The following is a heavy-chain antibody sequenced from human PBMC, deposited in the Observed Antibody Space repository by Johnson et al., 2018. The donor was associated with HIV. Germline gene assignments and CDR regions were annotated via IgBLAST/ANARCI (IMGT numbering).Heavy chain of an antibody. D-gene: IGHD3-10*01. CDR1: GFTFSSYG. CDR2: ISGSGGST. V-gene: IGHV3-23*04. CDR3: VRGLLWFGELLEAFDI. J-gene: IGHJ3*02. Sequence: VQLVESGGGVVQPGRSLRLSCAASGFTFSSYGMHWVRQVPGKGLEWVSAISGSGGSTYYADSVRGRFTISRDNSKNTLYLQMTSLRAEDTAVYYCVRGLLWFGELLEAFDIWGQGTMVTVSS.